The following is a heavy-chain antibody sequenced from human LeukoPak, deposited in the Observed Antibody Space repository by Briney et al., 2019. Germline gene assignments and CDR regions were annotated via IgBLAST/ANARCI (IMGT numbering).Heavy chain of an antibody. CDR2: ISGSGGST. V-gene: IGHV3-23*01. CDR1: GFTFSSYA. Sequence: GGSLRLSCAASGFTFSSYAMSWVRQAPGKGLEWVSAISGSGGSTYYADSMKGRFTISRDNSKNTLYLQMNSLRAEDTAVYYCAKGAAAAGIHYYYYMDVWAKGTTVTVSS. CDR3: AKGAAAAGIHYYYYMDV. J-gene: IGHJ6*03. D-gene: IGHD6-13*01.